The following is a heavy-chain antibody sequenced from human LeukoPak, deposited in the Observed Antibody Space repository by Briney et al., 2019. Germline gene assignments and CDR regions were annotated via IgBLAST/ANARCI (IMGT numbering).Heavy chain of an antibody. D-gene: IGHD2-15*01. CDR1: GFTFSGYW. V-gene: IGHV3-74*01. CDR3: ARGRYCSGGSCYLDY. CDR2: INTDGSST. J-gene: IGHJ4*02. Sequence: PGGSLRLSCAASGFTFSGYWMQWVRQAPGKGLIWVSRINTDGSSTTYADSVKGRFTISRDNAKNTLYLQMNSLRAEDTAVYYCARGRYCSGGSCYLDYWGQGTLVTVSS.